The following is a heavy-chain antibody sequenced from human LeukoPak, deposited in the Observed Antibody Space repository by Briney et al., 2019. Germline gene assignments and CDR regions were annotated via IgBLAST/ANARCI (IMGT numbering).Heavy chain of an antibody. CDR2: IVGGGSKT. CDR3: AKQPYNFFYLDV. CDR1: GFSFNNCA. D-gene: IGHD2-21*01. J-gene: IGHJ6*03. Sequence: GGSLRLSCAASGFSFNNCAMTWVRQAPGKGLEWVSTIVGGGSKTYYADSVKGRFTISSDNSRTLLFLHMNSLRAEDTAVYYCAKQPYNFFYLDVGGEGTTVSV. V-gene: IGHV3-23*01.